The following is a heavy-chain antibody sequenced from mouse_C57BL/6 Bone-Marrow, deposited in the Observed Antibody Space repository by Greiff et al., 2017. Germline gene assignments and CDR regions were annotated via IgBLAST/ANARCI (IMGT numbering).Heavy chain of an antibody. Sequence: VQLQQSGAELARPGASVKLSCKASGYTFTSYGISWVKQRTGQGLEWIGEIYPRSGNTYYNEKFKGKATLTADKSSSTAYMELRSLTSEDSAVYFCAREAGWLLPFDYWGQGTTLTVSS. J-gene: IGHJ2*01. CDR1: GYTFTSYG. D-gene: IGHD2-3*01. V-gene: IGHV1-81*01. CDR3: AREAGWLLPFDY. CDR2: IYPRSGNT.